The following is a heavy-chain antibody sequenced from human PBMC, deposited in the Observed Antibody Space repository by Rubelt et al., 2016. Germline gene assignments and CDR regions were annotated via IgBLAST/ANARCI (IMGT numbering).Heavy chain of an antibody. CDR1: GYSFTSYW. V-gene: IGHV5-10-1*01. J-gene: IGHJ4*02. D-gene: IGHD4-17*01. CDR2: LDPSDSYT. CDR3: ARSSGTTVTNVDY. Sequence: EVQLVQSGAEVKKPGESLRISCKGSGYSFTSYWISWVRQMPGKGLEWMGRLDPSDSYTNYSPSVQGHVTNSADKSISTAYLQWSSLKASDTAMYYCARSSGTTVTNVDYWGQGTLVTVSS.